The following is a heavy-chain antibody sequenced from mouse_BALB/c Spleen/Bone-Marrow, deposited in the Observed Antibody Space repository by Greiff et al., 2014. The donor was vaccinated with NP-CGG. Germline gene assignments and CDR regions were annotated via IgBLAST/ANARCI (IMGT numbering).Heavy chain of an antibody. CDR1: GFSLTSYG. V-gene: IGHV2-9*02. CDR2: IWAGGNT. D-gene: IGHD2-2*01. J-gene: IGHJ4*01. CDR3: ARDWLRRAMDY. Sequence: VKLVESGPGLVAPSQSLSITCTVSGFSLTSYGVHWVRQPPGKGLEWLGVIWAGGNTNYNSALMSRLSISKDNSKSQVFLKMNSLQTDDTAMYYCARDWLRRAMDYWGQGTSVTVSS.